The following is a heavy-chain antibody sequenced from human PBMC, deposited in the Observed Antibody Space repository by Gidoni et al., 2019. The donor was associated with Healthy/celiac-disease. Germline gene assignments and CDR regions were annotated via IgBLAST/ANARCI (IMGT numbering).Heavy chain of an antibody. V-gene: IGHV3-43*02. CDR1: GFPFDDSA. D-gene: IGHD2-15*01. CDR3: AKDTGYCSGGSSYALFDY. J-gene: IGHJ4*02. CDR2: ISGDGGST. Sequence: EVQLVESGGGVVQTGGSLRISCVASGFPFDDSARHWVRHAPGQGLEWVFLISGDGGSTYYADSVKGRFTISRDNSKNSLYLQMNSLRTEDTALYYGAKDTGYCSGGSSYALFDYWVQGTLVTVSS.